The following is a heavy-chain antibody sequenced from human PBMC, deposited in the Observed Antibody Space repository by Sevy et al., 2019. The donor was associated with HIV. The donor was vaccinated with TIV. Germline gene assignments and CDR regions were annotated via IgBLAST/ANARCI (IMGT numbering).Heavy chain of an antibody. V-gene: IGHV3-30*02. Sequence: GGSLRLSCAASGFTFSTYDMHWVRQAPGKGLEWVAYIRYDGSNKYYGDSVRGRFTISRDNSKSTLYVQLNSLRAEDTADYYCARGQKTTQEWLEELDYYYGMDVWGQGTSVTVSS. CDR1: GFTFSTYD. D-gene: IGHD2-8*01. J-gene: IGHJ6*02. CDR3: ARGQKTTQEWLEELDYYYGMDV. CDR2: IRYDGSNK.